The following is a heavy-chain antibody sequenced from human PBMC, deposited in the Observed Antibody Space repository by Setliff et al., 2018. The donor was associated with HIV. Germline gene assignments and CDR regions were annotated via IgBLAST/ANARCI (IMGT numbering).Heavy chain of an antibody. Sequence: ASVKVSCKASGYTFTSYAIHWVRQAPGQGLEWLGMVNPSGGSTAYAQKFQGRVTMTRDTSTNTAYMEMSRLRSDDTAVYYCGRGDSLLESIVWFDRWGQGTLVTVSS. D-gene: IGHD1-1*01. V-gene: IGHV1-46*01. CDR1: GYTFTSYA. CDR3: GRGDSLLESIVWFDR. CDR2: VNPSGGST. J-gene: IGHJ5*02.